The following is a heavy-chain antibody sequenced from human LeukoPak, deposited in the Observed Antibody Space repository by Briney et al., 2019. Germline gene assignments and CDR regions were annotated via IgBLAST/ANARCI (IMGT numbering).Heavy chain of an antibody. Sequence: ASVKVSCKVSGYTLTELSMHWVRQAPGKGLEWMGGFDPEDGETIYAQKFQGRVTMTEDTSTDTAYMEPSSLRSEDTAVYYCATGGYYDSSGYFHDAFDIWGQGTMVTVSS. CDR2: FDPEDGET. V-gene: IGHV1-24*01. CDR3: ATGGYYDSSGYFHDAFDI. D-gene: IGHD3-22*01. CDR1: GYTLTELS. J-gene: IGHJ3*02.